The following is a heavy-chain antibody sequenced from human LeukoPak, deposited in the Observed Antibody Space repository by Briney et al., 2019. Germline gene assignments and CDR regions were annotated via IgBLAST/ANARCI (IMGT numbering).Heavy chain of an antibody. J-gene: IGHJ4*02. CDR3: ARDGGLGYDSSGYDY. D-gene: IGHD3-22*01. Sequence: GGSLRLSCAASGFTFSSYWMSWVRQAPGKGLEWVANIKKDGSEKYYVDSVKGRFTISRDNAKNSLYLQMNSLRAEDTAVYYCARDGGLGYDSSGYDYWGQGTLVTVSS. CDR1: GFTFSSYW. CDR2: IKKDGSEK. V-gene: IGHV3-7*01.